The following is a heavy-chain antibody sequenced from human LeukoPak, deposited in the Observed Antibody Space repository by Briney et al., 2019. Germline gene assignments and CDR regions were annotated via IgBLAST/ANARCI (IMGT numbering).Heavy chain of an antibody. Sequence: SETLSLTCAVYGGSFSGYYWSWIRQPPGKGLEWIGEINHSGSTNYNPSLKSRVTISIDTSKNQFSLKLSSVTAADTAVFYCARGHPAAMDVWGKGTTVTISS. D-gene: IGHD6-25*01. CDR2: INHSGST. J-gene: IGHJ6*03. CDR3: ARGHPAAMDV. CDR1: GGSFSGYY. V-gene: IGHV4-34*01.